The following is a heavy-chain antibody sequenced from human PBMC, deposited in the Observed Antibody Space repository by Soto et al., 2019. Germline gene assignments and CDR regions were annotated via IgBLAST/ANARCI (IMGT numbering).Heavy chain of an antibody. Sequence: GASVKVSCKASGYTFTSYDINWVRQATGQGLEWMGWMNPNSGSTGYAQKFQGRVTMTRNTSISTAYMELSSLRSGDTAVYYCARERTYFGDYWGQGTLVTVSS. CDR2: MNPNSGST. CDR1: GYTFTSYD. D-gene: IGHD3-9*01. J-gene: IGHJ4*02. V-gene: IGHV1-8*01. CDR3: ARERTYFGDY.